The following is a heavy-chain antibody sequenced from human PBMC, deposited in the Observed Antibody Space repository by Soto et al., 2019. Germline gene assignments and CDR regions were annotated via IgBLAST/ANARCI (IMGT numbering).Heavy chain of an antibody. Sequence: QVQLVQSGAEVKKPGASVKVSCKASGYTFTSHDINWMRQTTGQGLEWMGWMNPKSGHTNYAQKFLGRVTMTRDTSISTAYMELTNLRSEDTAIYYCASDMSTTWGQGTLVTVSS. CDR2: MNPKSGHT. CDR1: GYTFTSHD. V-gene: IGHV1-8*01. J-gene: IGHJ4*02. D-gene: IGHD3-16*01. CDR3: ASDMSTT.